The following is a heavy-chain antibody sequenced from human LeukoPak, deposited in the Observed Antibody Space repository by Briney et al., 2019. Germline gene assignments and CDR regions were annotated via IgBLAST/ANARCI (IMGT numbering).Heavy chain of an antibody. V-gene: IGHV4-31*03. CDR2: IYYSGST. J-gene: IGHJ6*02. CDR1: GGSISSGGYY. Sequence: PSETLCLTCTVSGGSISSGGYYWSWIRQHPGKGLEWIGYIYYSGSTYYNPSLKSRVTISVDTSKNQFSLKLSSVTAADTAVYYCARDRYTVVSWYFDLWGQGTTVTVSS. CDR3: ARDRYTVVSWYFDL. D-gene: IGHD4-23*01.